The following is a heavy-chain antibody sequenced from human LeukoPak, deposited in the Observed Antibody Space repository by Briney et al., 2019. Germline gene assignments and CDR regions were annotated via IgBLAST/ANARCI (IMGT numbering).Heavy chain of an antibody. CDR1: GGTFSSYT. CDR2: IIPTLGIA. Sequence: SVKVSCKASGGTFSSYTISWVRQAPGQGLEWMGRIIPTLGIANYAQKFQGRVTITADKSTSTAYMELSSLRSEDTAVYYCARDDGYYDFWSGSRWFDPWGQGALVTVSS. J-gene: IGHJ5*02. V-gene: IGHV1-69*04. D-gene: IGHD3-3*01. CDR3: ARDDGYYDFWSGSRWFDP.